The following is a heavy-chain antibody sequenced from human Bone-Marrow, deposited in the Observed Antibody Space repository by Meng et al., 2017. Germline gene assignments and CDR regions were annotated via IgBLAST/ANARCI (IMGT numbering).Heavy chain of an antibody. CDR2: ISYDGSNK. Sequence: GESLKTSCAASGFTCSSYAMHWVRQAPGKGLEWVAVISYDGSNKYYADSVKGRFTISRDNSKTTLYLQMNSLRAEDTAVYYCARDRKGNYFDYWGQGTLVTVSS. V-gene: IGHV3-30*01. CDR3: ARDRKGNYFDY. D-gene: IGHD3-10*01. CDR1: GFTCSSYA. J-gene: IGHJ4*02.